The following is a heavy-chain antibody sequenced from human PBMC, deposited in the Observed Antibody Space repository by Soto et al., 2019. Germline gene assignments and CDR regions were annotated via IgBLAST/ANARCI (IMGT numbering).Heavy chain of an antibody. V-gene: IGHV3-21*01. J-gene: IGHJ4*02. CDR3: ARVNRAYFDY. CDR2: ISSSSSYI. CDR1: GFTFSSYS. Sequence: PGGSLRLSCAASGFTFSSYSMNWVRQAPGKGLERVSSISSSSSYIYYADSVKGRFTISRDNAKNSLYLQMNCLRSVFLAVYYCARVNRAYFDYWGQGTLVTVSS.